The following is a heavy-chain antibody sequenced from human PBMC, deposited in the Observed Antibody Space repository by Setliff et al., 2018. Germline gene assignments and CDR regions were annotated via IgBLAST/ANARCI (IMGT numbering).Heavy chain of an antibody. Sequence: VSVKVSCKASANTFIAYYIHWVRQAPGQGLEWMGWINPNSAGTNYAQKFQGRVTMAWDASITTAYLDLSRLTSDDTASYYCAGVDVLTASPFWGLGTRVTVSS. CDR3: AGVDVLTASPF. V-gene: IGHV1-2*02. CDR1: ANTFIAYY. J-gene: IGHJ4*02. CDR2: INPNSAGT. D-gene: IGHD3-9*01.